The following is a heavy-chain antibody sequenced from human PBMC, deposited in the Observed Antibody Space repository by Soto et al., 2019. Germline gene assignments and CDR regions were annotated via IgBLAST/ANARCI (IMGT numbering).Heavy chain of an antibody. CDR2: ISGGSTHI. CDR1: GFTFSTYD. Sequence: VQLVESGGGLVEPGGSLRLSCAASGFTFSTYDINWVRQAPGKGLEWVSSISGGSTHIYYADSVKGRFAISRENGKNSVYLDMNSLRAEDTAVYYCARVAPSLRSNPFDYWGQGTLVTVSS. J-gene: IGHJ4*02. D-gene: IGHD5-12*01. V-gene: IGHV3-21*02. CDR3: ARVAPSLRSNPFDY.